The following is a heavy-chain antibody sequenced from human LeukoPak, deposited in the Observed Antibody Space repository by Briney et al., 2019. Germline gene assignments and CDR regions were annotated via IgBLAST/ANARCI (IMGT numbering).Heavy chain of an antibody. Sequence: SETLSLTCTVSVGSISSDRFNCTWVRQPAGKRPEWIGRIKSSNTNYNPSLKSRVNISVDTSTNQFSLKLSSLTAADTAVYYCASFSDCTYVPDYWGQGTLVTVSS. CDR3: ASFSDCTYVPDY. J-gene: IGHJ4*02. CDR2: IKSSNT. CDR1: VGSISSDRFN. D-gene: IGHD2-8*01. V-gene: IGHV4-61*02.